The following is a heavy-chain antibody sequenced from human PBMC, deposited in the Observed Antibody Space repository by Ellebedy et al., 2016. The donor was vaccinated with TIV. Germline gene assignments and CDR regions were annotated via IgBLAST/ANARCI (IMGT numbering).Heavy chain of an antibody. V-gene: IGHV3-7*01. J-gene: IGHJ4*02. CDR1: GFTFSNYW. D-gene: IGHD6-19*01. CDR2: IKQDGSEK. Sequence: GESLKISCAASGFTFSNYWMSWVRQAPGKGLEWVANIKQDGSEKYYVESVKGRFSISRDNAKNSLYVQMNSLRDEDTAVYYCARDQWLGRAYYFDSWGQGTLVTVSS. CDR3: ARDQWLGRAYYFDS.